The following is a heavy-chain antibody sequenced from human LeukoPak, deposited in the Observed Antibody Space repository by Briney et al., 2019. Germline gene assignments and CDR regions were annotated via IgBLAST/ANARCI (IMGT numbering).Heavy chain of an antibody. CDR2: IYYSGST. V-gene: IGHV4-59*12. CDR3: ARLGMATKNYYYYYMDV. D-gene: IGHD5-12*01. Sequence: SETLSLTCTVSGGSISSYYWSWLRQPPGKGLEWIGYIYYSGSTNYNPSLKSRVTISVDTSKNQFSLKLSSVTAADTAVYYCARLGMATKNYYYYYMDVWGKGTTVTISS. J-gene: IGHJ6*03. CDR1: GGSISSYY.